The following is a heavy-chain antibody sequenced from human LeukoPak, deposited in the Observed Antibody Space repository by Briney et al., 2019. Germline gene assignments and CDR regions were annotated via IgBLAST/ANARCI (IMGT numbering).Heavy chain of an antibody. CDR3: AREGLVGNIVVVPAAIGYFDY. D-gene: IGHD2-2*01. Sequence: GGSLRLSCAASGFTFSSYWMSWVRQAPGKGLEWVANIKQDGSEKYYVDSVKGRFTISRDNAKNSLYLQMNSLRAEDTAVYYCAREGLVGNIVVVPAAIGYFDYWGQGTLVTVSS. J-gene: IGHJ4*02. CDR2: IKQDGSEK. V-gene: IGHV3-7*01. CDR1: GFTFSSYW.